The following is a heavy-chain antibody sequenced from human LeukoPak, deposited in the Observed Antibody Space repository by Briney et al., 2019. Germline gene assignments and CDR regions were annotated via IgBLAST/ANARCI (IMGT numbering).Heavy chain of an antibody. CDR2: IIPIFGTA. V-gene: IGHV1-69*05. D-gene: IGHD1-26*01. CDR1: GGTFISYA. Sequence: AASVKVSCKASGGTFISYAISWVRQAPGQGLEWMGRIIPIFGTANYAQKFQGRVTITTDESTSTAYMELSSLRSEDTAVYYCALHSGSYAGAEYFQHWGQGTLVTVSS. CDR3: ALHSGSYAGAEYFQH. J-gene: IGHJ1*01.